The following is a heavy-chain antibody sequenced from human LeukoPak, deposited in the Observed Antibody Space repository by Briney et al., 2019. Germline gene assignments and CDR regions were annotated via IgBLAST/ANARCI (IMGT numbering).Heavy chain of an antibody. J-gene: IGHJ3*02. CDR1: GFSFSLYR. CDR2: INSDGRSS. Sequence: PGGSLRLSCAASGFSFSLYRMYWVRQAPGKGLVWVSRINSDGRSSGYADSVKGRFTISRDNARNTLYLQMNSLRAEDTAVYYCVRNLQFDIWGQGTMVTVSS. CDR3: VRNLQFDI. V-gene: IGHV3-74*01.